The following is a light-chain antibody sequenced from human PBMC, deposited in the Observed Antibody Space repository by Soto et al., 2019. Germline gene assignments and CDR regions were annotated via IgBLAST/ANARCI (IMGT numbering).Light chain of an antibody. Sequence: EILLTQSPGPLSLSPGGRATLSFTASQSVSSSYLAWYQQKPGQAPRLLIYGASTRATGIPARFSGSGSGTEFTLTITSLQSEDFAVYYCQQYYNWPPITFGGGTRLEI. J-gene: IGKJ5*01. V-gene: IGKV3-15*01. CDR2: GAS. CDR3: QQYYNWPPIT. CDR1: QSVSSSY.